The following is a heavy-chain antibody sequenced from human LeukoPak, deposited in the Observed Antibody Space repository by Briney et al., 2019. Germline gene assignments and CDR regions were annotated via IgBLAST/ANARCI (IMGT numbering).Heavy chain of an antibody. Sequence: GSSVKVSCKASGGTFSSYAISWVRQAPGQGLEWMGGIIPIFGTANYAQKFQGRVTITADKSTSTAYMELSSLRSEDTAVYYCASRTTVTTCYYYYGMDVWGKGTTVTVSS. CDR1: GGTFSSYA. D-gene: IGHD4-17*01. CDR2: IIPIFGTA. CDR3: ASRTTVTTCYYYYGMDV. V-gene: IGHV1-69*06. J-gene: IGHJ6*04.